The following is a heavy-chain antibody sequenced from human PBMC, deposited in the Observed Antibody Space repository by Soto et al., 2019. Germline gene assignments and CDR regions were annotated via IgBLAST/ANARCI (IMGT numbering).Heavy chain of an antibody. CDR3: ARTLFSGFDP. J-gene: IGHJ5*02. D-gene: IGHD3-9*01. CDR1: GFTFSSYS. CDR2: ISSSSSTI. Sequence: GGSLRLSCAASGFTFSSYSMNWVRQAPGKGLEWVSYISSSSSTIYYADSVKGRFTISRDNAKNSLYLQMNSLRAEDTAVYYCARTLFSGFDPWEKDTLVIVSS. V-gene: IGHV3-48*04.